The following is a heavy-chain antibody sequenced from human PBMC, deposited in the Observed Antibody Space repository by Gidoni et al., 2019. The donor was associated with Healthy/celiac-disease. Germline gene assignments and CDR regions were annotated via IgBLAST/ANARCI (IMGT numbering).Heavy chain of an antibody. CDR3: WGLDSSGYGIDY. J-gene: IGHJ4*02. V-gene: IGHV4-39*07. Sequence: QLQLQESGPGLVKPSETLSLTCPVSGRSNSSSSYYWGWIRQPPGKGLEWIGCIYYSGSTYYNPSLKSRVTISVDTSKNQFSLKLSSVTAADTAVYYCWGLDSSGYGIDYWGQGTLVTVSS. CDR1: GRSNSSSSYY. CDR2: IYYSGST. D-gene: IGHD3-22*01.